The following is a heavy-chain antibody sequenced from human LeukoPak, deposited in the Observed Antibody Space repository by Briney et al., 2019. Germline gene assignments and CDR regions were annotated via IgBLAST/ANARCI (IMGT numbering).Heavy chain of an antibody. CDR1: GFTFSSHW. CDR3: ARAPAATRPYYFDY. J-gene: IGHJ4*02. D-gene: IGHD4-23*01. CDR2: IKQDGSEK. V-gene: IGHV3-7*01. Sequence: PGGSLRLSCAASGFTFSSHWMSWVRQAPGKGLEWVAKIKQDGSEKYYVDSVKGRFTISRDNAKKSLYLQMNSLRPEDTAVYYCARAPAATRPYYFDYWGQGTLVTVSS.